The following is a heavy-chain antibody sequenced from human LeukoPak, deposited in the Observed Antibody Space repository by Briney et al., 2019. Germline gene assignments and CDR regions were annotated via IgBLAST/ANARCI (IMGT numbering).Heavy chain of an antibody. CDR2: IHYSGST. J-gene: IGHJ4*02. D-gene: IGHD6-13*01. V-gene: IGHV4-39*01. CDR1: GGSIKSIIYY. Sequence: PSETLSLTCTVSGGSIKSIIYYWGWIRQPPGKGLEWIGTIHYSGSTYYNPSLKSRVTISVDTSKNQFSLKLSSVTAADTAVYYCARRTLLYSSSWYYFDYWGQGTLVTVSS. CDR3: ARRTLLYSSSWYYFDY.